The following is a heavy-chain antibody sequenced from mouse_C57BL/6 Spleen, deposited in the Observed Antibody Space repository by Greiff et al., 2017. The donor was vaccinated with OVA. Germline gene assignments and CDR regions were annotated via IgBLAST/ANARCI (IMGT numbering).Heavy chain of an antibody. CDR2: IHPNSGST. J-gene: IGHJ4*01. CDR3: TTVVANYYAMDY. V-gene: IGHV1-64*01. Sequence: QVQLQQSGAELVKPGASVKLSCKASGYTFTSYWMHWVKQRPGQGLEWIGMIHPNSGSTNYNEKFKSKATLTVDKSSSTAYMQLSSLTSEDSAVYYCTTVVANYYAMDYWGQGTSVTVSS. CDR1: GYTFTSYW. D-gene: IGHD1-1*01.